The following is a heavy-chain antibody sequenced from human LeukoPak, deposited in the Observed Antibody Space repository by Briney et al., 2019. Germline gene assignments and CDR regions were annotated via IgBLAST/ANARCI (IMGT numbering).Heavy chain of an antibody. V-gene: IGHV4-61*01. D-gene: IGHD2-8*01. CDR2: IYYSGST. CDR1: GDSMSGTNW. Sequence: SGTLSLTCAVSGDSMSGTNWWSWIRQPPGKGLEWIGYIYYSGSTNYNPSLKSRVTISVDTSKNRFSLKLSSVTAADTAVYYCARGVYANWFDPWGQGTLVTVSS. CDR3: ARGVYANWFDP. J-gene: IGHJ5*02.